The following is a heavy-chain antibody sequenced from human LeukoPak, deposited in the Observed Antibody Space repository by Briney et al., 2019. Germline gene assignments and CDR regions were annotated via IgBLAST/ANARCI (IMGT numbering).Heavy chain of an antibody. CDR3: ARPGIAGGAFDI. CDR2: INPDGSEK. D-gene: IGHD1-26*01. Sequence: GGSLRLSCAASGFTFSSIWMNWVRQVPGKGLEWVGSINPDGSEKYYVDSVEGRFTISRDNSKNSMYLQMNSLRGEDTAVYYCARPGIAGGAFDIWGQGTVVIVSS. V-gene: IGHV3-7*01. CDR1: GFTFSSIW. J-gene: IGHJ3*02.